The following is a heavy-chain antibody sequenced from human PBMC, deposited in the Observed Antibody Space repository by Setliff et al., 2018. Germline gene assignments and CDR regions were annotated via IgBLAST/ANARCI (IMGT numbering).Heavy chain of an antibody. V-gene: IGHV3-23*01. CDR2: ISAGGSRT. D-gene: IGHD1-26*01. CDR3: ARVRWDRESFDI. J-gene: IGHJ3*02. Sequence: GGSLRLSCAASGFTFSNAWMSWVRQAPGKGLEWVSFISAGGSRTYYADSVKGRVTISRDNSKNTLYLQMSSLRAEDTAIYYCARVRWDRESFDIWGQGTMVTVSS. CDR1: GFTFSNAW.